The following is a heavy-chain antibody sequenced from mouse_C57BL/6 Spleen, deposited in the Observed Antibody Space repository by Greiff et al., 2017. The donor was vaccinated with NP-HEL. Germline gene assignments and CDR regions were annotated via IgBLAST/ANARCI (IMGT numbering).Heavy chain of an antibody. CDR3: ARKVDPYYIDY. Sequence: QVQLQQSGPELVKPGASVKISCKASGYAFSSSWMNWVKQRPGKGLEWIGRIYPGDGDTNYNGKFKGKATLTADKSSSTAYMQLSSLTSEDSAVYVCARKVDPYYIDYWGQGTTLTVSS. D-gene: IGHD1-1*02. J-gene: IGHJ2*01. CDR2: IYPGDGDT. V-gene: IGHV1-82*01. CDR1: GYAFSSSW.